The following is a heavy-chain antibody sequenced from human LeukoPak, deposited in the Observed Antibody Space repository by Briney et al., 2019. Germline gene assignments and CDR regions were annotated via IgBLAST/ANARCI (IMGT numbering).Heavy chain of an antibody. V-gene: IGHV4-4*07. CDR3: ARDGGRAYSSLWDAFDI. D-gene: IGHD6-6*01. CDR2: IYTSGST. J-gene: IGHJ3*02. Sequence: SETLSLTCTVSGGSISSYYWSWIRQPAGKGLEWIGRIYTSGSTNYNPSLKSRVTMSVDTSKNQFSLKLSSVTAADTAVYYCARDGGRAYSSLWDAFDIWGQGTMVTVSS. CDR1: GGSISSYY.